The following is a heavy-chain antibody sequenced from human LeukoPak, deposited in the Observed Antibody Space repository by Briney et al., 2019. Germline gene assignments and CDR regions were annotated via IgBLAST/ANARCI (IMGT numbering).Heavy chain of an antibody. Sequence: ASVKVSCKASVYTFTSYDINWVRQDTGHALEWTGWMNPNSGNTGYAQKFQGRVTMTRNTSISTAYMELSRLRSEDTAVYYCARVLIAAAGADFDYWGQGTLVTVSS. CDR1: VYTFTSYD. J-gene: IGHJ4*02. D-gene: IGHD6-13*01. CDR2: MNPNSGNT. CDR3: ARVLIAAAGADFDY. V-gene: IGHV1-8*01.